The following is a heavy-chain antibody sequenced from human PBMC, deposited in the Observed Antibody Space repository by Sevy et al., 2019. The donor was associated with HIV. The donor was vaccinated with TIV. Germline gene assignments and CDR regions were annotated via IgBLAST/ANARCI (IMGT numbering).Heavy chain of an antibody. CDR1: GFTFXNYA. Sequence: GGSLRLSCAASGFTFXNYAMSWVRQAPGKGLEWVSTFSFGCGKINYADSVKGRFTISRDNSKNTLYLQMNSLRAEDTALYYCAREGCSKPHYYWGQGTLVTVSS. D-gene: IGHD2-2*01. CDR3: AREGCSKPHYY. V-gene: IGHV3-23*01. J-gene: IGHJ4*02. CDR2: FSFGCGKI.